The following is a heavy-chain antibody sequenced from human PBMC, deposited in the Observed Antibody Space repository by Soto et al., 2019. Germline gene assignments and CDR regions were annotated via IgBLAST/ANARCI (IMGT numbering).Heavy chain of an antibody. J-gene: IGHJ4*02. D-gene: IGHD2-8*01. CDR1: GGSVIDSNYY. CDR2: VYYRGRS. V-gene: IGHV4-39*01. CDR3: VSQRTSVLTQAYFDY. Sequence: SETLSLTSTVSGGSVIDSNYYWGWIRQSPGKGLEWIGSVYYRGRSYSKSSVKSRVTISVDTSKNQFSLNLNSVTASDTAVYYCVSQRTSVLTQAYFDYWGPGALVTSPQ.